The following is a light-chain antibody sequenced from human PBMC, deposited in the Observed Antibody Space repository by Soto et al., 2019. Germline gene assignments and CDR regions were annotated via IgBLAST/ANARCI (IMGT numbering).Light chain of an antibody. V-gene: IGLV2-14*03. CDR3: TSWTTSTTMI. CDR2: DVN. Sequence: QSVLTQPASVSGSPGQSLTISCTGTSSDIGAYNFVSWYQQHPGKAPKLMLYDVNIRPSGVSNRFSGSKSGNTASLTISGLQAEDEADYYCTSWTTSTTMIFGGETKVTVL. J-gene: IGLJ2*01. CDR1: SSDIGAYNF.